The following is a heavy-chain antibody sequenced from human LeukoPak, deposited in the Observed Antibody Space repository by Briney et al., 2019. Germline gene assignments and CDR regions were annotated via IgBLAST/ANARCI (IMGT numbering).Heavy chain of an antibody. J-gene: IGHJ5*02. CDR2: VNPNSGNT. CDR3: ARGGRGKLWFRELLYGVGTKNWFDP. D-gene: IGHD3-10*01. CDR1: GYTSTSYD. Sequence: ASVKVPCTASGYTSTSYDINWVRQAPGQGLEWMGWVNPNSGNTGYAQKFQGRVTMTRNTSISTAYMELSSLRSEDTAVYYCARGGRGKLWFRELLYGVGTKNWFDPWGQGTLVTVSS. V-gene: IGHV1-8*01.